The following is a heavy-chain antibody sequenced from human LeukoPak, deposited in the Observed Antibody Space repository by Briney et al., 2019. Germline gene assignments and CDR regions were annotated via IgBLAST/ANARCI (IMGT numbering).Heavy chain of an antibody. D-gene: IGHD3-22*01. J-gene: IGHJ4*02. V-gene: IGHV3-48*01. CDR2: ISSSSSTI. CDR1: GFTFSSYS. Sequence: GGSLRLSCAASGFTFSSYSMNWVRQAPGKGLEWVSYISSSSSTIYYVDSVKGRFTISRDNAKNSLYLQMNSLRAEDTAVYYCARDPLSGYDSRVKIYYFDYWGQGTLVAVSS. CDR3: ARDPLSGYDSRVKIYYFDY.